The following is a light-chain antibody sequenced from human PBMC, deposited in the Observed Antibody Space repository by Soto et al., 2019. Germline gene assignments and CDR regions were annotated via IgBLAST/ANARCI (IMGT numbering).Light chain of an antibody. V-gene: IGKV3-11*01. CDR3: QQRSNWPPVLT. Sequence: EIVLTQSPATLSLSPGERGTLSCRASQSVSSHLAWYQQKPGQAPRLLIYDASKRPTGIPARFSGSGSGTDFTLTISSLEPEDFAVYYCQQRSNWPPVLTFGGGTKVDIK. CDR1: QSVSSH. CDR2: DAS. J-gene: IGKJ4*01.